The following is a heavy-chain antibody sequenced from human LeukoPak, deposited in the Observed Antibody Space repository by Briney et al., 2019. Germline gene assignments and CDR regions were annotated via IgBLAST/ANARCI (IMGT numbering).Heavy chain of an antibody. V-gene: IGHV4-39*01. D-gene: IGHD6-19*01. CDR2: IYYSGST. CDR1: GGSISSYY. Sequence: SSETLSLTCTVSGGSISSYYWGWIRQPPGKGLEWIGSIYYSGSTYYNPSLESRVTISVDTSKNQFSLKLSSVTAADTAVYYCATSGWYLLPGVYWGQGTLVTVSS. CDR3: ATSGWYLLPGVY. J-gene: IGHJ4*02.